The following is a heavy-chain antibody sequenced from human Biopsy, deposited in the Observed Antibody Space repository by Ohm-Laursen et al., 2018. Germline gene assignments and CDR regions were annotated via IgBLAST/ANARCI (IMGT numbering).Heavy chain of an antibody. J-gene: IGHJ4*01. Sequence: VSSVKVSCKVSGGTFSNYAISWVRQAPGEGLEWMGGIIAVSGLVNYAPKFQGRVSITADKSTTTAYMELSNLKSEDTAVYYCAKEEPPQGYDFWSGHHYYFDYWGQGTLVTVSS. CDR3: AKEEPPQGYDFWSGHHYYFDY. CDR1: GGTFSNYA. D-gene: IGHD3-3*01. V-gene: IGHV1-69*17. CDR2: IIAVSGLV.